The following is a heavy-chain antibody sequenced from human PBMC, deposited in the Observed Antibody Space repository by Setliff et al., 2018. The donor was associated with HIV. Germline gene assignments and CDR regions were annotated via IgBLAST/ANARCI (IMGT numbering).Heavy chain of an antibody. CDR2: VYYTGKT. CDR1: GVSIVSGGFY. CDR3: ARVIMARGVIRGIHYYYYMDV. J-gene: IGHJ6*03. D-gene: IGHD3-10*01. V-gene: IGHV4-31*03. Sequence: SETLSLTCSVSGVSIVSGGFYYSWIRQHPGKGLEWLGTVYYTGKTYYNPSLQSRLTMSADTSKNQLYLKMNSVTAADTAVYYCARVIMARGVIRGIHYYYYMDVWGKGTTVTVSS.